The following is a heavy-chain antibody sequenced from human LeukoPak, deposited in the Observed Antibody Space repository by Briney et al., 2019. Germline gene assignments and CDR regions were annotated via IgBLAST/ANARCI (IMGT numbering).Heavy chain of an antibody. V-gene: IGHV1-18*01. J-gene: IGHJ6*02. CDR2: ISAYNGNT. Sequence: ASVKVSCKASGYTFTSYGVSWVRQAPGQGLEWMGRISAYNGNTNYAQKLQGRVTMTTDTSTSTAYMELRSLRSDDTAVYYCARDSGDYYYDSSGYYFATGYYGMDVWGQGTTVTVSS. D-gene: IGHD3-22*01. CDR1: GYTFTSYG. CDR3: ARDSGDYYYDSSGYYFATGYYGMDV.